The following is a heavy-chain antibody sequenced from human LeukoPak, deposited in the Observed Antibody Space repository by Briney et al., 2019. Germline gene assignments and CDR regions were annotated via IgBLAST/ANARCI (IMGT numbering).Heavy chain of an antibody. Sequence: SETLSLTCTVSGGSISSSSYYWGWIRQPPGKGLEWIGGIYYSGSTYYNPSLKSRVTISVDTSKNQFSLKLSSVTAADTAVYYCARGAVAGILNWFDPWGQGTLVTVSS. V-gene: IGHV4-39*07. CDR2: IYYSGST. J-gene: IGHJ5*02. CDR1: GGSISSSSYY. D-gene: IGHD6-19*01. CDR3: ARGAVAGILNWFDP.